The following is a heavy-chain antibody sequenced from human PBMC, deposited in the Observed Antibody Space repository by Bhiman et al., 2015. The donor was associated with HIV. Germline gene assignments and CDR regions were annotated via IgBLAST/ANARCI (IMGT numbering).Heavy chain of an antibody. CDR3: AREFTGYSSSNFDY. V-gene: IGHV3-21*01. J-gene: IGHJ4*02. CDR1: GFTFSIYS. CDR2: ISSSSSYI. Sequence: EVQLVESGGGLVQPGGSLRLSCAASGFTFSIYSMNWVRQAPGKGLEWVSSISSSSSYIYYADSVKGRFTISRDNAKNSLYLQVNSLRAEDTAVYYCAREFTGYSSSNFDYWGQGTLVTV. D-gene: IGHD6-13*01.